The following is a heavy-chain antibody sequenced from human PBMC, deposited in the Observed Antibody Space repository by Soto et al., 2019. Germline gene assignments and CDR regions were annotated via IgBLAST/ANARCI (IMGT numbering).Heavy chain of an antibody. V-gene: IGHV3-23*01. J-gene: IGHJ6*03. D-gene: IGHD3-10*01. Sequence: EVQLLESGGGLVQPGGSLRLSCAASGFTFSSYAMSWVRQAPGKGLEWVSAISGSGGSTYYADSGQGRFTISRDNSKNTLYMQMSSLSTEDTAVYYCTKDLVTMVQGVIITPYYYYYMDVWGKGTTVTVS. CDR2: ISGSGGST. CDR3: TKDLVTMVQGVIITPYYYYYMDV. CDR1: GFTFSSYA.